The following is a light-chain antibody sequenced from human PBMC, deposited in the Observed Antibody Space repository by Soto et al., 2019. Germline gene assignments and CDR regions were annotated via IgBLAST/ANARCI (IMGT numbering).Light chain of an antibody. Sequence: QSVLTQPPSVSATPGQTVTISCSGSNSSIGNNCVSWYQQLPGTAPKLLIYDNNKRPSEIPDRFSGSKSGTSATLGITGLQTGDDADYFCGTWDSSLSAGVFGTGTKLTVL. CDR1: NSSIGNNC. CDR2: DNN. J-gene: IGLJ1*01. V-gene: IGLV1-51*01. CDR3: GTWDSSLSAGV.